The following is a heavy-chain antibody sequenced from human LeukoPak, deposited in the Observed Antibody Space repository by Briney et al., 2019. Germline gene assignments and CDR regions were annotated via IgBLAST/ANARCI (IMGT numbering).Heavy chain of an antibody. D-gene: IGHD2-2*01. CDR3: ARPGGCNSTSCHQADDAFDI. J-gene: IGHJ3*02. Sequence: SVKVSCKASGGTFSSYAISWVRQAPGQGLEWMGGIIPIFGTANYAQKFQGRVTITADESTSTAYMELSSLRSEDTAVYYCARPGGCNSTSCHQADDAFDIWGQGTMVTVSS. CDR1: GGTFSSYA. CDR2: IIPIFGTA. V-gene: IGHV1-69*13.